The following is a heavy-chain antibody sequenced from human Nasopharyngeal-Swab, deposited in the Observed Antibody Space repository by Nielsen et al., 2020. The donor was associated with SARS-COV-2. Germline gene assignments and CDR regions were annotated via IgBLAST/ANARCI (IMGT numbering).Heavy chain of an antibody. D-gene: IGHD1-26*01. V-gene: IGHV4-61*02. J-gene: IGHJ4*02. CDR3: ARDVSIVGATTPFDY. CDR2: IYTSGST. CDR1: GGSISSSSYY. Sequence: SETLSLTCTVSGGSISSSSYYWGWIRQPPGKGLEWIGRIYTSGSTNYNPSLKSRVTISVDTSKNQFSLKLSSVTAADTAVYYCARDVSIVGATTPFDYWGQGTLVTVSS.